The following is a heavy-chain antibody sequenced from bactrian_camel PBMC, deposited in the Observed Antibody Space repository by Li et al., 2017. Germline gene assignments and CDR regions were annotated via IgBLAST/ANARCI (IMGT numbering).Heavy chain of an antibody. V-gene: IGHV3S55*01. D-gene: IGHD1*01. Sequence: HVQLVESGGDSVQAGDSLTLSCPTSEFTFDYDGMGWYRQAPGRDWEPVATIDKDGTTWYADSVKGRFTISRDNAKNTLYLQMNNLKPDDTALYYCAAGTRTDPYYAYEYDSWGQGTQVTVS. CDR2: IDKDGTT. CDR1: EFTFDYDG. CDR3: AAGTRTDPYYAYEYDS. J-gene: IGHJ4*01.